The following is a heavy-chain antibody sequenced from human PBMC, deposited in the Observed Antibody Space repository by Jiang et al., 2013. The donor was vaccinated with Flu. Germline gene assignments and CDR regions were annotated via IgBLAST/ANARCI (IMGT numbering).Heavy chain of an antibody. Sequence: GPGLVKPSETLSLTCTVSGGSISSYYWSWIRQPPGKGLEWIGYIYYSGSTNYNPSLKSRVTISVDTSKNQFSLKLSSVTAADTAVYYCARDRTYRVRFLEWIGPTTYYGMDVWGKGTTVTVSS. CDR3: ARDRTYRVRFLEWIGPTTYYGMDV. D-gene: IGHD3-3*01. CDR1: GGSISSYY. J-gene: IGHJ6*04. CDR2: IYYSGST. V-gene: IGHV4-59*01.